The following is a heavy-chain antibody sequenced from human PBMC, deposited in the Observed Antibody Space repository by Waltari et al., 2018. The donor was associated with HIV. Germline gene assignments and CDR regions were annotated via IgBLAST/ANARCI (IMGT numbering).Heavy chain of an antibody. CDR2: ISFDGENK. CDR1: GFGFSNHA. CDR3: AREGDCFSNKCSGGLMSY. V-gene: IGHV3-30*04. Sequence: VEVVESGGGVVQPGGSLKLSCAASGFGFSNHAMHWVRQAPGKGLEWVALISFDGENKKYPESVKGRFTVSRDNSKNTVYLQMSSLRPGDTAVYYCAREGDCFSNKCSGGLMSYWGQGTLVTVSS. J-gene: IGHJ4*02. D-gene: IGHD2-2*01.